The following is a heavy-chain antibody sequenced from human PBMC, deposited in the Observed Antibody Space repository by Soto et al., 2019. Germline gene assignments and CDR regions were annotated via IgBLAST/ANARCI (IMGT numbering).Heavy chain of an antibody. J-gene: IGHJ4*02. CDR3: AKELYTTVNSPRGSFDY. CDR2: ISGSGGST. D-gene: IGHD4-17*01. V-gene: IGHV3-23*01. CDR1: GFTFSSYA. Sequence: EVQLLESGGGLVQPGGSLRLSCAASGFTFSSYAMSWVRQAPGKGLEWVSAISGSGGSTYYADSVKGRFTISRDNSKNTLYLQMNSLRAEDTAVYYCAKELYTTVNSPRGSFDYWGQGTLVTVSS.